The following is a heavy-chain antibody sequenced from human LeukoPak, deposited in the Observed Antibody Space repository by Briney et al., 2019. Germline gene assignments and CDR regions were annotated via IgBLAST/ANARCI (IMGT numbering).Heavy chain of an antibody. V-gene: IGHV1-69*05. CDR3: ARGERAIPIYY. CDR1: GGSFSNYA. CDR2: IIPILGSA. Sequence: SVKVSCKASGGSFSNYAISWVRQAPGQGLEWMGGIIPILGSATYARHFQGRVTITMDESTTTAYMELSSLRPEDTAVFYCARGERAIPIYYWGQGTLVAVSS. J-gene: IGHJ4*02. D-gene: IGHD3-10*01.